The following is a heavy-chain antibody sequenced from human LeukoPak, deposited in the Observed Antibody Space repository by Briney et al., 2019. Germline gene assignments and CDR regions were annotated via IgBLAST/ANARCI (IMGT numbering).Heavy chain of an antibody. CDR3: VRGSFGPDI. V-gene: IGHV3-74*01. D-gene: IGHD3/OR15-3a*01. CDR2: INNDGSDT. Sequence: GGSLRLSCAASGISFSSHWMHWVRQAPGKGLVWVSRINNDGSDTTYADPVKGRFTMSRDNAKNMLYLQMNSLRAEDTAVYYCVRGSFGPDIWGQGTMVIVSS. J-gene: IGHJ3*02. CDR1: GISFSSHW.